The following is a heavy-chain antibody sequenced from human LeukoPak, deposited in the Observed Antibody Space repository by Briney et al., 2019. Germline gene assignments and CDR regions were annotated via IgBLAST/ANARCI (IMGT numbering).Heavy chain of an antibody. V-gene: IGHV3-48*03. CDR1: GFTFSNYA. Sequence: GGSLRLSCAASGFTFSNYAMTWVRQAPGKGLERASYISSSGSTIYYADSVKGRFIISRDNAKNSLYLQMNSLRAEDTAVYYCSMVRGYYYMDVWGKGTTVTVSS. CDR3: SMVRGYYYMDV. CDR2: ISSSGSTI. J-gene: IGHJ6*03. D-gene: IGHD3-10*01.